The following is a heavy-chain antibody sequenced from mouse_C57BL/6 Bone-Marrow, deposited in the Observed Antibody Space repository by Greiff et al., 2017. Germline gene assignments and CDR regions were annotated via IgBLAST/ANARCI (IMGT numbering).Heavy chain of an antibody. J-gene: IGHJ3*01. CDR1: GYSITSGYY. D-gene: IGHD3-2*02. Sequence: DVKLQESGPGLVKPSQSLSLTCSVTGYSITSGYYWNWIRQFPGNKLEWMGYISYDGSNNYNPSLKNRISITRDTSKNQFFLKLNSVTTEDTATYYCARDASHSSGYGWFAYWGQGTLVTVSA. V-gene: IGHV3-6*01. CDR3: ARDASHSSGYGWFAY. CDR2: ISYDGSN.